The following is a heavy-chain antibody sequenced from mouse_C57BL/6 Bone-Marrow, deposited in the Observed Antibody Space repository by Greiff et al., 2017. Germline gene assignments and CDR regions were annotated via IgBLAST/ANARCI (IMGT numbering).Heavy chain of an antibody. CDR3: TDYIPY. CDR2: IDPENGDT. Sequence: VQLKQSGAELVRPGASVKWSCTASGFNIKDDYMHWVKQRPEQGLEWIGWIDPENGDTEYASKFQGKATITADTSSNTAYLQLSSLTSEDTAVYYCTDYIPYWGQGTLVTVSA. D-gene: IGHD2-12*01. V-gene: IGHV14-4*01. CDR1: GFNIKDDY. J-gene: IGHJ3*01.